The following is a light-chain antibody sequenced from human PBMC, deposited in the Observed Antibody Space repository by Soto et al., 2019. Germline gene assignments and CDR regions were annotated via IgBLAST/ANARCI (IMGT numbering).Light chain of an antibody. V-gene: IGKV1-39*01. Sequence: DIQVTPSPSSLSASVGDRVTISCRAIQSISNNINRYQQRPGTPPNLLIYSASRLQSGAPSWFSGSGSGTDFTLTISSLQPEDFATYYCQQSYSSPITFGQGTRLEI. CDR3: QQSYSSPIT. J-gene: IGKJ5*01. CDR2: SAS. CDR1: QSISNN.